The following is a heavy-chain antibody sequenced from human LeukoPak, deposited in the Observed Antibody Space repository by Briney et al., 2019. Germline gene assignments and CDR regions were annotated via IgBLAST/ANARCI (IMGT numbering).Heavy chain of an antibody. CDR3: ARGWATSCSSTSCYSGVDY. J-gene: IGHJ4*02. Sequence: SETLSLTCAADGGSFSGYYWSWIRQPPGKGLEWIGEINHSGSTNYNPSLKSRVTISVDTSKNQFSLKLSSVTAADTAVYYCARGWATSCSSTSCYSGVDYWGQGTLVTVSS. V-gene: IGHV4-34*01. CDR1: GGSFSGYY. D-gene: IGHD2-2*01. CDR2: INHSGST.